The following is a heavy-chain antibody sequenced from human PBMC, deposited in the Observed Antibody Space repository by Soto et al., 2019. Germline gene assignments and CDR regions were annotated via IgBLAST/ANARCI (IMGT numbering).Heavy chain of an antibody. J-gene: IGHJ5*02. V-gene: IGHV4-59*01. Sequence: PSETLSLTCTVSGGSISIYYWSWIRQPPGKGLEWIGYIYYSGSTNYNPSLKSRVTISVDTSKNQFSLKLSSVTAADTAVYYCARRRNWFDPWGQGILVTVSS. CDR1: GGSISIYY. CDR2: IYYSGST. CDR3: ARRRNWFDP.